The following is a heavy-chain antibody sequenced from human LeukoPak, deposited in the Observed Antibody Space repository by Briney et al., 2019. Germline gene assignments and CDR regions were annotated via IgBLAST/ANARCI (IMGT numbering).Heavy chain of an antibody. CDR2: ISAYNGNT. Sequence: GASVKVSCKASGYTFTSYGISWVRQAPGQGLEWMGWISAYNGNTNYAQKLQGRVTMTTDTSTSTAFMELRSLRSDDTAVYYCARVIAVSGGGGYFFDYWGQGTLVTVSS. D-gene: IGHD6-19*01. V-gene: IGHV1-18*01. CDR3: ARVIAVSGGGGYFFDY. CDR1: GYTFTSYG. J-gene: IGHJ4*02.